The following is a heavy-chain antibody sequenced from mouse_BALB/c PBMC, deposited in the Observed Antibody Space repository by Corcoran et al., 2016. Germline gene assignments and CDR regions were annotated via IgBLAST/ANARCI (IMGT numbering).Heavy chain of an antibody. Sequence: EVQLQQSGAELVKPGASVKLSCTASGFNIKDTSMHWVKQRPEQGLEWIGRIDPANGNTKYDPKFQGKATITADTSSNTAYLQLSSLTSEDTAVYYCASSLWLRRGPYVDYWGQGTTLTVSS. CDR1: GFNIKDTS. CDR3: ASSLWLRRGPYVDY. V-gene: IGHV14-3*02. J-gene: IGHJ2*01. CDR2: IDPANGNT. D-gene: IGHD2-2*01.